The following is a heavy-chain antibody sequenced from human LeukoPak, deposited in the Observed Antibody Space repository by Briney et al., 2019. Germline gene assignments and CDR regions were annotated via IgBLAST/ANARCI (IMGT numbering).Heavy chain of an antibody. CDR2: IYTSGST. CDR1: GGSISSGSYY. Sequence: SETLSLTCTVSGGSISSGSYYWSWIRQPAGKGLEWIGRIYTSGSTDYNPSLKSRATISVDTSKNQFSLRLSSVTAADTAVYYCARNDYSNYVDYWGQGTLVTVSS. CDR3: ARNDYSNYVDY. V-gene: IGHV4-61*02. D-gene: IGHD4-11*01. J-gene: IGHJ4*02.